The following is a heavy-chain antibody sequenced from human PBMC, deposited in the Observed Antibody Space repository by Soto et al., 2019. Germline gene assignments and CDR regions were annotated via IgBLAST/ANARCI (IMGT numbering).Heavy chain of an antibody. V-gene: IGHV3-33*01. CDR2: IWYDGTKK. Sequence: QVQLVESGGGVVQPGRSLRLSCGASGFTFSSYGMHWVRQAPGQGLEWVAVIWYDGTKKYYADSVRGRVTISRDNSKNTLYLQMNSLRADDTAVYYCASRSSALDYWGHGTLVSVSS. CDR1: GFTFSSYG. CDR3: ASRSSALDY. J-gene: IGHJ4*01.